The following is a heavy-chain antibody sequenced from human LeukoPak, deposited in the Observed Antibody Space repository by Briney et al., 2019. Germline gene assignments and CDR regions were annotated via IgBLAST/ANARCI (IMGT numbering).Heavy chain of an antibody. CDR3: ARHNYYHFDY. Sequence: GGSLRLSCTASGFTFNSYSMTWVRQAPGKGPEWVANIKHDGSEKYYVDSVRGRVTISRDNAKNSLYLQMNTLRAEDTAVYFCARHNYYHFDYWGQGTLVTASS. CDR2: IKHDGSEK. CDR1: GFTFNSYS. D-gene: IGHD1-1*01. J-gene: IGHJ4*02. V-gene: IGHV3-7*01.